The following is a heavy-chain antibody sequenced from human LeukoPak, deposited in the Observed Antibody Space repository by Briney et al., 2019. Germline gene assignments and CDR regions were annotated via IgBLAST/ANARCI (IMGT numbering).Heavy chain of an antibody. D-gene: IGHD2/OR15-2a*01. CDR1: GFTFSSYG. CDR3: AKDRRLLSFDY. V-gene: IGHV3-30*02. Sequence: PGGSLRLSCAASGFTFSSYGVHWVRQAPGKGLAWVAFIRYDGSIKYNPDSVNGRFPISRDHSNNTLYLQMNSLRAEDTAVYYCAKDRRLLSFDYWGQGTLVTVSS. CDR2: IRYDGSIK. J-gene: IGHJ4*02.